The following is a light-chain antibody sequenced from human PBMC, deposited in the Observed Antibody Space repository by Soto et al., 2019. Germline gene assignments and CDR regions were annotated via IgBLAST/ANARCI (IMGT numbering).Light chain of an antibody. J-gene: IGKJ4*01. V-gene: IGKV3-15*01. CDR2: RTS. CDR1: QSVSSN. Sequence: EIVLTQSPGTLSLSPWERAALSCRASQSVSSNLAWYQQKPGQAPRLLMFRTSSRATGFPARFSGSGSGTEFNLPISSLQSEDFGVYYCQQYNNWPRATFGGGTKVDIK. CDR3: QQYNNWPRAT.